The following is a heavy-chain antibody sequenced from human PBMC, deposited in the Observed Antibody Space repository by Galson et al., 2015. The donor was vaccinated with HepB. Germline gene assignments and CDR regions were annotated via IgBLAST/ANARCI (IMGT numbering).Heavy chain of an antibody. J-gene: IGHJ5*01. CDR2: ISWNSGSI. CDR3: AKDINFYYDGSVLDS. V-gene: IGHV3-9*01. D-gene: IGHD3-16*01. CDR1: GFTFDDFA. Sequence: SLRLSCAASGFTFDDFAMHWVRQVPGKGLEWVAGISWNSGSIGDADSVRGRFTIFRDNAKNSLYLQMNSLRPEDTAFYYCAKDINFYYDGSVLDSWGQGTLVTVSS.